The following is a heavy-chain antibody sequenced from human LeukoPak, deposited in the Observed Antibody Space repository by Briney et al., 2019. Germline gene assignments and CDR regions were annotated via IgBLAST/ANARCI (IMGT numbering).Heavy chain of an antibody. CDR2: IYYSGST. CDR1: GGSISSYY. D-gene: IGHD6-13*01. J-gene: IGHJ4*02. V-gene: IGHV4-59*01. CDR3: ARAAGYSSSWYWGNFDY. Sequence: PSKTLSLTCTVSGGSISSYYWSWLRQPPGKGLEWIGYIYYSGSTNYNPSLKSRVTISVDTSKNQFSLKLSSVTAADTAVYYCARAAGYSSSWYWGNFDYWGQGTLVTVSS.